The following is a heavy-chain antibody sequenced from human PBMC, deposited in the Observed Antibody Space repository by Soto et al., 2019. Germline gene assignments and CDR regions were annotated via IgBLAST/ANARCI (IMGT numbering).Heavy chain of an antibody. CDR1: GYTFTSYG. Sequence: GASVKVSCKASGYTFTSYGISWVRQAPGQGLEWMGWISAYNGNTNYAQKLQGRVTMTTDTSTSTAYMELRSLRSDDTAVYYCAIEGPDCSGGSCYTTIYFQHWGQGTLVTVSS. D-gene: IGHD2-15*01. CDR3: AIEGPDCSGGSCYTTIYFQH. CDR2: ISAYNGNT. J-gene: IGHJ1*01. V-gene: IGHV1-18*01.